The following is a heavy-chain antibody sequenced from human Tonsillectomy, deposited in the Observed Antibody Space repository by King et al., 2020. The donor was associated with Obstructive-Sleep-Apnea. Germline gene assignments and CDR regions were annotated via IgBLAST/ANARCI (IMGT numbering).Heavy chain of an antibody. D-gene: IGHD5-18*01. J-gene: IGHJ4*02. CDR2: IYYSGST. V-gene: IGHV4-31*03. CDR3: ARDRRYSYVHFDY. CDR1: GGSISSGGYY. Sequence: VQLQESGPGLVKPSQTLSLTCTVSGGSISSGGYYLSWIRQHPGKGLEWIGYIYYSGSTYYNPSLKSRVTISVDTSKNQFSLKLSAVTAADTAVYYCARDRRYSYVHFDYWGQGTLVTVSS.